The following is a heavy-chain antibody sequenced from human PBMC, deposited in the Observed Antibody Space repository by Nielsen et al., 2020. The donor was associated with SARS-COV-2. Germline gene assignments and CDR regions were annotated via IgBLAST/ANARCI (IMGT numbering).Heavy chain of an antibody. D-gene: IGHD1-26*01. CDR2: IGTAGDT. Sequence: GESLKISCAASGFTFSSYDMHWVRQATGKGLEWVSAIGTAGDTYYPGSVKGRFTISRENAKNSLYLQMNSLRAGDTAVYYCAKVITEWELLSVAFDIWGQGTMVTVSS. J-gene: IGHJ3*02. V-gene: IGHV3-13*04. CDR1: GFTFSSYD. CDR3: AKVITEWELLSVAFDI.